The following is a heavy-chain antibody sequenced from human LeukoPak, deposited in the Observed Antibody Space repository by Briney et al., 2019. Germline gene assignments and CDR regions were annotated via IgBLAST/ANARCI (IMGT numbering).Heavy chain of an antibody. CDR3: ARDLRPYGLIWDY. CDR2: ISSSGSTI. J-gene: IGHJ4*02. V-gene: IGHV3-11*04. D-gene: IGHD3/OR15-3a*01. Sequence: GGSLRLSCAASGFTFSDYYMSWIRQAPGKGLEWVSYISSSGSTIYYADSVRGRFTISRDNAKNSLYLQMNSLRAEDTAVYYCARDLRPYGLIWDYWGQGTLVTVSS. CDR1: GFTFSDYY.